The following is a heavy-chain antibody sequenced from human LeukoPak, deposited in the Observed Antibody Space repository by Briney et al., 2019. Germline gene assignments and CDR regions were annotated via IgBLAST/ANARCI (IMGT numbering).Heavy chain of an antibody. CDR3: AKPITFGGVIVDY. J-gene: IGHJ4*02. CDR2: ISSSSTI. V-gene: IGHV3-48*04. D-gene: IGHD3-16*02. Sequence: GGSLRLSCAASGFTFSSYSMNWVRQAPGKGLEWVSYISSSSTIYYADSVKGRFTISRDNAKNLLYLQMNSLRAEDTAVYYCAKPITFGGVIVDYWGQGTLVTVSS. CDR1: GFTFSSYS.